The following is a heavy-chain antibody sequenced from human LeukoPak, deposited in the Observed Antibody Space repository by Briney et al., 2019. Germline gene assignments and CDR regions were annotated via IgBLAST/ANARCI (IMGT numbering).Heavy chain of an antibody. Sequence: GGSLRLSCAASGFTFNTYAMSWVRQAPGKGLEWVSAISGSGGSTYYADSVKGRFTISRDNSKNTLYLQMNSLRAEDTAVYYCAKGPQYSSPVGYFDYWGQGTLVTVSS. CDR3: AKGPQYSSPVGYFDY. V-gene: IGHV3-23*01. J-gene: IGHJ4*02. CDR2: ISGSGGST. CDR1: GFTFNTYA. D-gene: IGHD6-19*01.